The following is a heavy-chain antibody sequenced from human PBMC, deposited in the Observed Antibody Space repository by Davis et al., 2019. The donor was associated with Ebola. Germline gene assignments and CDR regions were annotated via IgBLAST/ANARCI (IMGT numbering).Heavy chain of an antibody. Sequence: PGGSLRLSCAASGFTFSDYYMSWIRQAPGKGLEWVSSISSSSSYIYYADSVKGRFTISRDNSKNTLYLQMNSLRAEDTAVYYCAKDNLPDAFDIWGQGTMVTVSS. V-gene: IGHV3-11*06. CDR2: ISSSSSYI. CDR1: GFTFSDYY. CDR3: AKDNLPDAFDI. J-gene: IGHJ3*02.